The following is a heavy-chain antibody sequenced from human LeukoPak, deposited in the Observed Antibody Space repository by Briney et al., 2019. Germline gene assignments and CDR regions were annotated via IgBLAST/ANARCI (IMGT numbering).Heavy chain of an antibody. CDR1: GYTFTSYG. Sequence: ASVKVSCKASGYTFTSYGISWVRQSPGQGVEWMGWISAYNGNTNYAQKLQGRVTMTTDTSTSTAYMELRSLRSDDTAVYYCARVGDFWSGKPFDYWGQGTLVTVSS. V-gene: IGHV1-18*01. CDR2: ISAYNGNT. D-gene: IGHD3-3*01. J-gene: IGHJ4*02. CDR3: ARVGDFWSGKPFDY.